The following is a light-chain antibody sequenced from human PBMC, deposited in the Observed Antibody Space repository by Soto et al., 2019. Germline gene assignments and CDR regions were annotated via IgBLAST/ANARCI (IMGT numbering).Light chain of an antibody. V-gene: IGKV1-9*01. CDR1: QDINRF. J-gene: IGKJ4*01. CDR2: AAS. CDR3: QQRSGYPLI. Sequence: DIQLPPSPSFLSASEEDRVTFTCRASQDINRFLAWYHQKPGQAPQLLIYAASTLQSGVPSRFSGSGFGTEFTLTITILPTEDFETYYFQQRSGYPLIFGGGTTGEI.